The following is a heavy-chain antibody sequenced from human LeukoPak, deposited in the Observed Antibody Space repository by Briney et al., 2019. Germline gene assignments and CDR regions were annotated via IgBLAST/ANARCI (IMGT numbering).Heavy chain of an antibody. V-gene: IGHV3-49*04. CDR2: IRSKAYGGTT. Sequence: GGSLRLSCTASGFTFGDYAMSWVRQAPGKGLEWVGFIRSKAYGGTTEYAASVKGRFTISRDDSKSIAYLQMNSLKTEDTAVYYCTRVWRYGSGIRRPYDAFDIWGQGTMVTVSS. D-gene: IGHD3-10*01. J-gene: IGHJ3*02. CDR1: GFTFGDYA. CDR3: TRVWRYGSGIRRPYDAFDI.